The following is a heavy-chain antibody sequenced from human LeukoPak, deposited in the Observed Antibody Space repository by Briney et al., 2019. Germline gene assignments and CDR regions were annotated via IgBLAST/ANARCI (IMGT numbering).Heavy chain of an antibody. CDR3: TQVGDFWSGPPHHYMDV. CDR2: IYYSGST. Sequence: SQTLSLTCTVSGGSISSGGYYWSWIRQHPGKGLEWIGYIYYSGSTYYNPSLKSRVTISVDTSKNQFSLKLSSVTAADTAVYYCTQVGDFWSGPPHHYMDVWGTGTTVTVSS. D-gene: IGHD3-3*01. V-gene: IGHV4-31*03. J-gene: IGHJ6*03. CDR1: GGSISSGGYY.